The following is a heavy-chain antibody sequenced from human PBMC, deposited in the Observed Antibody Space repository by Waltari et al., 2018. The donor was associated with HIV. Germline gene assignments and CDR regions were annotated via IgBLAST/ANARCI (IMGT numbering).Heavy chain of an antibody. J-gene: IGHJ4*02. CDR3: ARDLSIAAAGADY. V-gene: IGHV3-7*01. Sequence: EVQLVESGGGLVQPGGSLRLSCAASGFTFSDSWRRWVRLAPGKGLEWVANIKQDGSEKYYVDSVKGRFTISRDNAKNSLYLQMNSLRAEDTAVYYCARDLSIAAAGADYWGQGTLVTVSS. CDR2: IKQDGSEK. D-gene: IGHD6-13*01. CDR1: GFTFSDSW.